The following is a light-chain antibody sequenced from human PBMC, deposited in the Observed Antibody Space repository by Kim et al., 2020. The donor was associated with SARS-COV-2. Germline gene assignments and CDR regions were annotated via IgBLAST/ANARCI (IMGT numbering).Light chain of an antibody. V-gene: IGKV1-5*03. CDR1: QIIDTY. CDR2: QSS. CDR3: QQYIRFPYT. Sequence: DIQMTQSPSTLSGSVGDRVTITCRASQIIDTYLAWYQQKPGKAPNLLIYQSSYLHIGVPSRFSGSGSGTEFTLTISSLQSDDFATYYCQQYIRFPYTFGQGTKLEIK. J-gene: IGKJ2*01.